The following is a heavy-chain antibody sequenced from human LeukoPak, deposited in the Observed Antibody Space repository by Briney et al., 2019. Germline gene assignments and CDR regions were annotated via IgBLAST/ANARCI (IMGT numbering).Heavy chain of an antibody. J-gene: IGHJ4*02. CDR3: AKDRAQWLVGLFDY. V-gene: IGHV3-30*18. CDR2: ISYDGSNK. D-gene: IGHD6-19*01. Sequence: PGTSLRLSCVVSGFIFSSFGMHWVRQAPGKGLEWVAFISYDGSNKYHADSVKGRFTISRDNSKNTLYLQMNSLRAEDTAVYYCAKDRAQWLVGLFDYWGQGTLVTVSS. CDR1: GFIFSSFG.